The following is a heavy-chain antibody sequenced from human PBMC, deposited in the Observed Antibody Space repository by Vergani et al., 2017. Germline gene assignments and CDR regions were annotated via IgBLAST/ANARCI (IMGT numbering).Heavy chain of an antibody. Sequence: QVQLVESGGGVVQPGRSLRLSCAASGFTFSSYGMHWVRQAPGKGLEWVAVIWYDGSNKYYADSVEGRFTISRDNYKNTLYLQMNSLRAEDTAVYYCARDPRRFGELVDYWGQGTLVTVSS. CDR1: GFTFSSYG. J-gene: IGHJ4*02. CDR2: IWYDGSNK. CDR3: ARDPRRFGELVDY. V-gene: IGHV3-33*01. D-gene: IGHD3-10*01.